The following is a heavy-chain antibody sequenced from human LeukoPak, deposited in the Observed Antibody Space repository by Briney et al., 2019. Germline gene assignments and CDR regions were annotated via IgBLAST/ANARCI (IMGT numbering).Heavy chain of an antibody. D-gene: IGHD1-14*01. V-gene: IGHV3-7*01. CDR1: GFTFSNYW. J-gene: IGHJ5*01. CDR2: IKQDGSEK. Sequence: GGSLRLSCVASGFTFSNYWMNWLRQAPGKGLEWVANIKQDGSEKYYVDSVKGRFTISRDNAKNSLYLQMNSLRAEDAGVYYCAKEGAYPIITYDSWGQGTLVTVSS. CDR3: AKEGAYPIITYDS.